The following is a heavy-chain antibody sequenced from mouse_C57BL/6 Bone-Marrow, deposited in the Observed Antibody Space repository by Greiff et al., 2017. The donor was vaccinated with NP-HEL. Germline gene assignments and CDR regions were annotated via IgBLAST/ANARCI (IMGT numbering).Heavy chain of an antibody. CDR2: IYPGDGDT. CDR3: ARSKFYYYGSDWYFDV. J-gene: IGHJ1*03. CDR1: GYAFSSSW. Sequence: QVQLQQSGPELVKPGASVKISCKASGYAFSSSWMNWVKQRPGKGLEWIGRIYPGDGDTNYIGKFKGKATLTADTSSTTAYMQLSSLTSEHSAVYFCARSKFYYYGSDWYFDVWGTGTTVTVSS. D-gene: IGHD1-1*01. V-gene: IGHV1-82*01.